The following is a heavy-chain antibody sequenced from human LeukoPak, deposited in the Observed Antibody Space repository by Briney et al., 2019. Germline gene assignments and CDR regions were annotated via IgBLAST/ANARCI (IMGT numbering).Heavy chain of an antibody. CDR3: AKDQLEYCSSTSCYGNYFDY. Sequence: GGSLRLSCAASGFTFSSYGMHWVRQAPGKGLEWVAFIRYDGSNKYYADSVKGRFTISRDNSKNTLYLQMNSLRAEDTAVYYCAKDQLEYCSSTSCYGNYFDYWGQGTLVTASS. D-gene: IGHD2-2*01. J-gene: IGHJ4*02. CDR2: IRYDGSNK. CDR1: GFTFSSYG. V-gene: IGHV3-30*02.